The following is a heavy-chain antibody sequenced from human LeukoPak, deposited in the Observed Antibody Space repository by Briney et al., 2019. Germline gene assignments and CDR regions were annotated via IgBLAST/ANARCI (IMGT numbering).Heavy chain of an antibody. D-gene: IGHD4-23*01. CDR2: INPSGGST. CDR1: GYTFTCYG. Sequence: ASVKVSCKASGYTFTCYGISWVRQAPGQGLEWMGIINPSGGSTSYAQKFQGRVTMTRDTSTSTVYMELSSLRSEDTAVYYCARARFAVVTQFDYWGQGTLVTVSS. CDR3: ARARFAVVTQFDY. V-gene: IGHV1-46*03. J-gene: IGHJ4*02.